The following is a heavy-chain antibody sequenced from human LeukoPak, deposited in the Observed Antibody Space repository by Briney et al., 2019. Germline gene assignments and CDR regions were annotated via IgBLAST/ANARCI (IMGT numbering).Heavy chain of an antibody. CDR2: MYYSGTT. V-gene: IGHV4-39*01. J-gene: IGHJ4*02. CDR1: GGSISTSSYY. Sequence: PSETLSLTCTVSGGSISTSSYYWGWIRQPPGKGLEWIGNMYYSGTTYYDPSLKSRVTISVDTSKNQFSLRLTSVAAADTAVYYCAARAATGTIVDSWGQGTLVTVSS. D-gene: IGHD6-13*01. CDR3: AARAATGTIVDS.